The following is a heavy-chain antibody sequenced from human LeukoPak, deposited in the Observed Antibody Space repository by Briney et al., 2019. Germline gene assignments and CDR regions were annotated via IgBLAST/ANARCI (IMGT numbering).Heavy chain of an antibody. CDR2: ISSSSSYI. Sequence: GGSLRLSCAASGFTFSSYSMNWVRQAPGKGLEWVSSISSSSSYIYYADSVKGRFTISRDNAKNSLYLQMNSLRAEDTAVYYCAREDVVVVAATRNYYYYYMDVWGKGTTVTVSS. J-gene: IGHJ6*03. CDR1: GFTFSSYS. CDR3: AREDVVVVAATRNYYYYYMDV. V-gene: IGHV3-21*01. D-gene: IGHD2-15*01.